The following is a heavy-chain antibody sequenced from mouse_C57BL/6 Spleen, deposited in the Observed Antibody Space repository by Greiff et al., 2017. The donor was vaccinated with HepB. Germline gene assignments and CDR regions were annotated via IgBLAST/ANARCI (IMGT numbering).Heavy chain of an antibody. CDR1: GFTFSDYY. CDR3: AVYYYYDVRFAY. D-gene: IGHD2-4*01. CDR2: INYDGSST. Sequence: EVQLVESEGGLVQPGSSMKLSCTASGFTFSDYYMAWVRQVPEKGLEWVANINYDGSSTYYLDSLKSRFIISRDNAKNILYLQMSSLKSEDTATYYCAVYYYYDVRFAYWGQGTLVTVSA. V-gene: IGHV5-16*01. J-gene: IGHJ3*01.